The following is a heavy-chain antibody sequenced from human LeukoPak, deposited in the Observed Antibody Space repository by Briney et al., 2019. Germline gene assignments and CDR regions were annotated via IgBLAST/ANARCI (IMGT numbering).Heavy chain of an antibody. D-gene: IGHD1-26*01. CDR3: ARFIVGASGDAFDI. Sequence: SETLSLTCTVSGGSISSYYWSWIRQPPGKGLEWIGYIYYSGSTNYNPSLKSRVTISVDTSKNQFSLKLSSVTAADTAVYYCARFIVGASGDAFDIWGQGTMVTVSS. V-gene: IGHV4-59*01. CDR2: IYYSGST. CDR1: GGSISSYY. J-gene: IGHJ3*02.